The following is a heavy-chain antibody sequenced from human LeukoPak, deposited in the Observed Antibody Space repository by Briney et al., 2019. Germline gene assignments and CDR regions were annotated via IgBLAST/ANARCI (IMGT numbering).Heavy chain of an antibody. CDR2: IYSGGTT. CDR1: GFNVSSSF. V-gene: IGHV3-66*01. J-gene: IGHJ4*02. Sequence: GGSLRLSCAASGFNVSSSFLSWVRQALGKGLEYVSVIYSGGTTYYADSVKGRFTISRDNSKNTVHLQMNSLRAEDTAVYYCARAQGRGFDYWGQGTLVTVSA. CDR3: ARAQGRGFDY.